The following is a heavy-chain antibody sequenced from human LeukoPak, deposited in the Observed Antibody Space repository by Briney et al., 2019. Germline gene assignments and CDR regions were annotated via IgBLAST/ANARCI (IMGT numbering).Heavy chain of an antibody. Sequence: GRSLRLSCAASGFTFSSYAMSWVRQAPGKGPEWVSAISGSGGSTYYADSVKGRFTISRDNSKNTLYLQMNSLRAEDTAVYYCAKEGQGGYSYGSIMYFDYWGQGTLVTVSS. J-gene: IGHJ4*02. CDR1: GFTFSSYA. V-gene: IGHV3-23*01. CDR2: ISGSGGST. D-gene: IGHD5-18*01. CDR3: AKEGQGGYSYGSIMYFDY.